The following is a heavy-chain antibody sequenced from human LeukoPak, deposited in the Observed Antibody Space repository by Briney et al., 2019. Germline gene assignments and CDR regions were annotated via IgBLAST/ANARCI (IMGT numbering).Heavy chain of an antibody. CDR3: ARDRVVPAATGYFDY. CDR2: IYTSGST. D-gene: IGHD2-2*01. J-gene: IGHJ4*02. V-gene: IGHV4-4*07. Sequence: SETLSLTCTVSGGSISSYYWSWIRQPAGKGLEWIGRIYTSGSTNYNPSLKSRVTMSVDTSKNQFSLKLSSVTAADTAVYYCARDRVVPAATGYFDYWGQGTLVTVSS. CDR1: GGSISSYY.